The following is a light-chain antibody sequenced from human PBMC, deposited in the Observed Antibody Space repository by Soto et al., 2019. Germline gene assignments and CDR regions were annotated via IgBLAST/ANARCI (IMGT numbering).Light chain of an antibody. CDR3: QQRSYWPPYT. CDR1: QSVSSY. J-gene: IGKJ2*01. V-gene: IGKV3-11*01. Sequence: EIVLTQSPAALSLSPVEGAALACGSSQSVSSYLAWYQQKPGQAPRLLIYDASSRATGIPARFSGSGFGTDFTLTISSLESEDSAVYYCQQRSYWPPYTFGQGTKVDNK. CDR2: DAS.